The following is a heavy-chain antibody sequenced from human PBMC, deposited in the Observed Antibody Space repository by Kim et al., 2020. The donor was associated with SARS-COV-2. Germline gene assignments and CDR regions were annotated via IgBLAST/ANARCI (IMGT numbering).Heavy chain of an antibody. CDR2: IYPDDSNT. J-gene: IGHJ4*02. V-gene: IGHV5-51*01. CDR3: ARQTCSGGICYQGDY. Sequence: GESLKISCKGSGYSFTSNWIAWVRQMPGKGLGWMGVIYPDDSNTKYSPSFQGQVTISADKSISTAYLHWSSLKASDTAIYYCARQTCSGGICYQGDYWGQGTLVTVSS. D-gene: IGHD2-15*01. CDR1: GYSFTSNW.